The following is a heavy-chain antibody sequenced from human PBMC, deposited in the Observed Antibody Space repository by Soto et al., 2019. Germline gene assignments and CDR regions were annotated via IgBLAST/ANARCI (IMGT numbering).Heavy chain of an antibody. V-gene: IGHV4-59*01. D-gene: IGHD4-17*01. Sequence: XXTLSLTCTVSGGSISGYSWSWIRQPPGXXXXXXXXXYXXXSTXXKQXXXXXXXIXXXKXXXQFYLKLSSATAEETAVYYCARDYGGQFDYWGQGTLVNVSS. CDR1: GGSISGYS. J-gene: IGHJ4*02. CDR2: XYXXXST. CDR3: ARDYGGQFDY.